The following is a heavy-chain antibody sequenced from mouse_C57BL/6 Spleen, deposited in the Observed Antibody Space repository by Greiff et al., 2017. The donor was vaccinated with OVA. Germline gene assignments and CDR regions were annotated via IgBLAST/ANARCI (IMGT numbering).Heavy chain of an antibody. V-gene: IGHV5-12*01. D-gene: IGHD2-5*01. J-gene: IGHJ4*01. CDR3: ASYSNPYYAMDY. CDR1: GFTFSDYY. CDR2: ISNGGGST. Sequence: EVTLVESGGGLVQPGGSLKLSCAASGFTFSDYYMYWVRQTPEKRLEWVAYISNGGGSTYYPDTVKGRFTISRDNAKNTLYLQMSRLKSEDTAMYYCASYSNPYYAMDYWGQGTSVTVSS.